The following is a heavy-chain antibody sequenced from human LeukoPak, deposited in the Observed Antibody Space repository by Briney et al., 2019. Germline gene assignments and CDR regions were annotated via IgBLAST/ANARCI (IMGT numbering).Heavy chain of an antibody. Sequence: ASVKVYCKASGYTFTGYYMLWVRQAPGQGLEWMVWINPKRGGTNYAQKFQGRVTMTRDTSISPAYMELSTLRSEDLAVYYCARLSVLPDTMVRRNQNYGGEGTLVTVSS. CDR2: INPKRGGT. CDR3: ARLSVLPDTMVRRNQNY. D-gene: IGHD3-10*01. CDR1: GYTFTGYY. J-gene: IGHJ4*02. V-gene: IGHV1-2*02.